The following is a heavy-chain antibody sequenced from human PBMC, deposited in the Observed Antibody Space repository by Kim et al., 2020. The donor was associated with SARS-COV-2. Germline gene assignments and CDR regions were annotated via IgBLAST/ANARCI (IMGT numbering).Heavy chain of an antibody. Sequence: GGSLETLLCSLWIHLQQSCYALVRQAPGNGLEWVALISYEGSTQRYTDSVKGRFTVSRDNSKNILFLQMNSLRPEDTAVYYCARNLVGDTDLGPWGQGTLVTVSS. CDR3: ARNLVGDTDLGP. CDR2: ISYEGSTQ. D-gene: IGHD1-26*01. J-gene: IGHJ5*02. CDR1: IHLQQSC. V-gene: IGHV3-30*03.